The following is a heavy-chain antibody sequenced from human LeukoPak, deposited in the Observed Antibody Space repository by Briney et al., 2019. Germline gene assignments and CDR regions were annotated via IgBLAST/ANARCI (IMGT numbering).Heavy chain of an antibody. D-gene: IGHD6-13*01. J-gene: IGHJ5*02. CDR1: GFTFSSYS. CDR3: ARDVSLAAAGANWLDP. V-gene: IGHV3-21*01. CDR2: ISSSSSYI. Sequence: GGSLRLSCAASGFTFSSYSMNWVRQAPGKGLEWVSSISSSSSYIYYADSVKGRFTISRDNAKNSLYLQMNSLRAEDTAVYYCARDVSLAAAGANWLDPWGREPWSPSPQ.